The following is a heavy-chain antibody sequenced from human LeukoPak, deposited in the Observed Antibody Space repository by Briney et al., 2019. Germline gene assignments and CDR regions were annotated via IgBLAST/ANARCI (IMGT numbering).Heavy chain of an antibody. CDR2: ISYDGSNK. Sequence: PGGPLRLSCAASGFTLSSYAMHWVRQAPGKGLEWVAVISYDGSNKYYADSVKGRFTIPRDNSKNTLYLQMNSLRAEDTAVYYCARETSPNYDSSGTGIWGQGTLVTVSS. D-gene: IGHD3-22*01. V-gene: IGHV3-30*04. CDR1: GFTLSSYA. CDR3: ARETSPNYDSSGTGI. J-gene: IGHJ4*02.